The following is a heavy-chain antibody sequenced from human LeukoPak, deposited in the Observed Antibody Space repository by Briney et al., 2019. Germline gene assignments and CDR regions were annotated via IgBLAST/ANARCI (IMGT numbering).Heavy chain of an antibody. J-gene: IGHJ4*02. Sequence: GGSLRLSCVASGFTRDYAMHWVRQVPGKGLEWVSSIMWDSGRINYADSVKGRFTVSRDNAKNSLYLQMNSLRAEDTALYYCAKDRSITMVRGVVLVDWGQGTLVTVSS. D-gene: IGHD3-10*01. CDR3: AKDRSITMVRGVVLVD. V-gene: IGHV3-9*01. CDR2: IMWDSGRI. CDR1: GFTRDYA.